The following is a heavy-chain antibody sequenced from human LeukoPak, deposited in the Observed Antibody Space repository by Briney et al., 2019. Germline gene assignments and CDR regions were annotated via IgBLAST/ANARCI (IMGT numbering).Heavy chain of an antibody. CDR2: IYTSGST. CDR1: GGSISSYY. CDR3: TRDEGIVGATYYYYYYGMDV. D-gene: IGHD1-26*01. J-gene: IGHJ6*02. Sequence: SETLSLTCTVSGGSISSYYWSWIRQPAGKGLHWIRRIYTSGSTNYNPSLKSRVTMSVDTSKNQFSLKLSSVTAADTAVYYCTRDEGIVGATYYYYYYGMDVWGQGTTVTVSS. V-gene: IGHV4-4*07.